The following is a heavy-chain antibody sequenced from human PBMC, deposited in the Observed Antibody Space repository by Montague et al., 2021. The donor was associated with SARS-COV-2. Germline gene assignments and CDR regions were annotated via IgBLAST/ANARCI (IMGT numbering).Heavy chain of an antibody. J-gene: IGHJ6*02. Sequence: TLSLTCTVSGGSISSGGYYWSWIRQHPGKGLEWIGYIYYSEXTXYXXXXKXRVTISVDTSKNQFSLKLSSVTTADTAVYYCARDLGNLYEYWSTSYGMDVWGQGTTVTVSS. D-gene: IGHD3-3*01. CDR2: IYYSEXT. V-gene: IGHV4-31*03. CDR1: GGSISSGGYY. CDR3: ARDLGNLYEYWSTSYGMDV.